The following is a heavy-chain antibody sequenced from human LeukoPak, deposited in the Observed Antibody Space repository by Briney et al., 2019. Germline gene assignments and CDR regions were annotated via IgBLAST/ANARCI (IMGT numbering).Heavy chain of an antibody. D-gene: IGHD3-10*01. Sequence: ASVKVSCKASGYTFMSYGISWVRQAPGQGLEWMGWISAYNGNTNYAQKLQGRVTMTTDTSTSTAYMELRSLRSDDTAVYYCARGVWFGELSQGNAFDIWGQGTMVTVSS. V-gene: IGHV1-18*01. CDR3: ARGVWFGELSQGNAFDI. J-gene: IGHJ3*02. CDR1: GYTFMSYG. CDR2: ISAYNGNT.